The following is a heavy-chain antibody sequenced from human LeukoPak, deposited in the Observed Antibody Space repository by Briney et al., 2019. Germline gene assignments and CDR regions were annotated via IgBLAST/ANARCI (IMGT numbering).Heavy chain of an antibody. CDR3: ARANGLSAAFDI. D-gene: IGHD2-8*01. J-gene: IGHJ3*02. CDR2: IIPIFGTA. Sequence: ASVKVSCKASGGTFSSYAISWVRQAPGQGLEWMGRIIPIFGTANYAQKFQGRVTITTDESTSTAYMELSSLGSEDTAVYYCARANGLSAAFDIWGQGTMVTVSS. V-gene: IGHV1-69*05. CDR1: GGTFSSYA.